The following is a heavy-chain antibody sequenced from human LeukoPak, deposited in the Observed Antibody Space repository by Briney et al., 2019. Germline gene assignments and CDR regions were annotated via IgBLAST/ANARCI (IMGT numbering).Heavy chain of an antibody. CDR2: ISGNSDGT. CDR1: GYTFTGYY. Sequence: ASVKVSCKSSGYTFTGYYIHWVRQAPGQGLEWMGWISGNSDGTNYAQKFQGRVTMTRDTSISTAYMELSRPRSDDTAVYYCARDWGDDSSAYFDYWGQGTLVTVSS. CDR3: ARDWGDDSSAYFDY. V-gene: IGHV1-2*02. J-gene: IGHJ4*02. D-gene: IGHD3-22*01.